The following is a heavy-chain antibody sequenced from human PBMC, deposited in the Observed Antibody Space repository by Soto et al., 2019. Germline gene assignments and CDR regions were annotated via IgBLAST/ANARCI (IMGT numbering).Heavy chain of an antibody. Sequence: ASVKVSCKASGYTFTSYGISWVRQAPGQGLEWMGRISAYNGNTNYAQNLQGRVTMTTDTSTSTAYMVLRSLRSDDTAVYYCARGGSVHWGPEAGRLTRAYFYGMDVWGQGTTVTVSS. V-gene: IGHV1-18*01. CDR3: ARGGSVHWGPEAGRLTRAYFYGMDV. CDR1: GYTFTSYG. D-gene: IGHD6-6*01. J-gene: IGHJ6*02. CDR2: ISAYNGNT.